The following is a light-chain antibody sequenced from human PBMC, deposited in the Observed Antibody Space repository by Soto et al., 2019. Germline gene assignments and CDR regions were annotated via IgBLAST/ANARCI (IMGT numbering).Light chain of an antibody. Sequence: DIQMTQSPSTLSASVGDRVTITCRASQTISNWLARYQQKPGKAPKVLIFDASTLDGGVPSRFSGRRSGTDFTLTISSLQPSDFATYYCQQYNTYPLTFGGGTKVEI. J-gene: IGKJ4*01. CDR3: QQYNTYPLT. V-gene: IGKV1-5*01. CDR1: QTISNW. CDR2: DAS.